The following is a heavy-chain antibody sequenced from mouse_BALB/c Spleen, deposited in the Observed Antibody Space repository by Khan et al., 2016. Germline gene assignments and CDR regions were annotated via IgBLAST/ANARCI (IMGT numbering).Heavy chain of an antibody. J-gene: IGHJ2*01. Sequence: VQLQQSGPDLVKPGASVNISCKASGYSFTGYYMHWVKESHGKSLEWIGRVNSNNGGTSYNQKFKGKAILTVDKSSSIAYMELRSLTSEDSAGYYCASMGCHYVGWGQGTTLTVSS. V-gene: IGHV1-26*01. CDR3: ASMGCHYVG. CDR1: GYSFTGYY. CDR2: VNSNNGGT. D-gene: IGHD1-1*01.